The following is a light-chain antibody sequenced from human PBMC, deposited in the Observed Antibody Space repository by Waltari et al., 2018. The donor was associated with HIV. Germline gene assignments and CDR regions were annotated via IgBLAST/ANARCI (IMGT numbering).Light chain of an antibody. Sequence: QAGLTQPPSLSEDLRQKVTITCTGNNNNVGSQGTLWLKQHRGRPHKVIFYRNSVRPSGIPERISASRSGNTASLTITGLQSEDEADYYCSAWDITLSAWVFGGGTHLTV. CDR1: NNNVGSQG. CDR2: RNS. V-gene: IGLV10-54*01. CDR3: SAWDITLSAWV. J-gene: IGLJ3*02.